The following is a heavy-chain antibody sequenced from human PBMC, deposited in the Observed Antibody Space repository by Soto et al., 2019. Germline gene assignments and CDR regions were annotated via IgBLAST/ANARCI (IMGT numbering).Heavy chain of an antibody. Sequence: QVQLVQSGAEVKKPGASVKVSCKASGYTFTSYGISWVRQAPGQGLEWMGWISAYNGNTNYAQKHQGRVTMTTDTSTRTAYRGLRSLRSDDTAVYYCARWGLLRHYYDSDYWGQGTLVTVSS. CDR3: ARWGLLRHYYDSDY. D-gene: IGHD3-22*01. V-gene: IGHV1-18*01. CDR1: GYTFTSYG. J-gene: IGHJ4*02. CDR2: ISAYNGNT.